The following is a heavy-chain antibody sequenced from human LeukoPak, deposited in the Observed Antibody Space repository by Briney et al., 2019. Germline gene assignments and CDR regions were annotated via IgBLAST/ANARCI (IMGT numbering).Heavy chain of an antibody. D-gene: IGHD3-3*02. J-gene: IGHJ5*02. CDR1: GDSIRGYY. CDR3: ARVSPRADGWFDP. Sequence: SETLSLTCSVAGDSIRGYYWSWIRQPPGKGVEWVGCICHSGSTYYNPSLKSRVTISVARSTNQFSLKLSSVTAADTAVYYCARVSPRADGWFDPWGQGTLVTVSS. V-gene: IGHV4-30-2*01. CDR2: ICHSGST.